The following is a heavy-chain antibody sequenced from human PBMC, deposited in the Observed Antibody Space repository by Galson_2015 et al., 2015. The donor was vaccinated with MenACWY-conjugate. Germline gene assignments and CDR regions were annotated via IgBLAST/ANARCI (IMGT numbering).Heavy chain of an antibody. CDR3: ARDSSSWVPYYFDY. CDR1: GFTFDDYG. V-gene: IGHV3-20*04. Sequence: SLRLSCAASGFTFDDYGMSWVRQAPGKGLEWVSGINWNDGSTGYADSVKGRFTISRDNAKNSLYLQMNSLRAEDTALYYCARDSSSWVPYYFDYWGQGTLVTVSS. CDR2: INWNDGST. D-gene: IGHD6-13*01. J-gene: IGHJ4*02.